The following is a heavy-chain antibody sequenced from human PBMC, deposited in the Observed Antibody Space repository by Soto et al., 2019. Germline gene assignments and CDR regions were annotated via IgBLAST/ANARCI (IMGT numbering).Heavy chain of an antibody. Sequence: QVQLVESGGGVVQPGRSLRLSCAASGFTFSRYTMHWVRQAPGKGPEWVAVTSYDGSTKYYADSVKGRFTISRDNSKNTLFLQTNSLPKEDTAVYYCAKDGDFDYGFWYFDLWGRGTLVTVSS. D-gene: IGHD4-17*01. V-gene: IGHV3-30-3*01. CDR2: TSYDGSTK. J-gene: IGHJ2*01. CDR1: GFTFSRYT. CDR3: AKDGDFDYGFWYFDL.